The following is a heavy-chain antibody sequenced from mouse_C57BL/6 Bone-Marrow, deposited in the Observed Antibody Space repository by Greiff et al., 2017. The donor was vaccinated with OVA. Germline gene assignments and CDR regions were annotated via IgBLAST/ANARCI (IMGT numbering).Heavy chain of an antibody. V-gene: IGHV5-17*01. D-gene: IGHD2-4*01. CDR1: GFTFSDYG. Sequence: EVHLVESGGGLVKPGGSLKLSCAASGFTFSDYGMHWVRQAPEKGLEWVAYISSGSSTIYYADTVKGRFTISRDNAKNTLFLQMTSLRSEDTAMYYCARQTMITTYFDVWGTGTTVTVSS. J-gene: IGHJ1*03. CDR2: ISSGSSTI. CDR3: ARQTMITTYFDV.